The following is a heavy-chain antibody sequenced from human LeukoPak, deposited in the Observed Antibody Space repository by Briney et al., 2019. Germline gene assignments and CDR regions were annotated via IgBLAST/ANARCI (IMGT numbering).Heavy chain of an antibody. CDR1: GGSISSSSYS. D-gene: IGHD2-15*01. V-gene: IGHV4-39*01. J-gene: IGHJ6*02. CDR3: ASLLGYCSGGSCPITQYYGMDV. Sequence: SETLSLTCTVSGGSISSSSYSWGWIRQPPGKGLEWIGSIYYSGSTYYNPSLKSRVTISVDTSKNQFSLKLSSVTAADTAVYYCASLLGYCSGGSCPITQYYGMDVWGQGTTVTVSS. CDR2: IYYSGST.